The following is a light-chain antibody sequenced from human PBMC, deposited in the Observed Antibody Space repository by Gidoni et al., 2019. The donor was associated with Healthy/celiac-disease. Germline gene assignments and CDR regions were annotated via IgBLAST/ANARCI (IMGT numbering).Light chain of an antibody. CDR1: QSVSSY. CDR2: DAS. V-gene: IGKV3-11*01. J-gene: IGKJ3*01. Sequence: EIVLTQSPATLSLSPGERATLSCRASQSVSSYLDWYQQKPGKAPRLLIYDASNRATGIPARFSGSGSGTDFTLTISSLEPEDFAVYYCQQRSNWPGITFGPGTKVDIK. CDR3: QQRSNWPGIT.